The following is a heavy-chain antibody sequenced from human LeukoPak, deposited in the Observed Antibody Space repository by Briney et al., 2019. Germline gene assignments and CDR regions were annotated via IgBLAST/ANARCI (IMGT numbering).Heavy chain of an antibody. Sequence: PGGPLRPSCAASGFIFSGYAMSWVRQAPGKGLEWVSFISGSGGSTDYADSVKGRFTISRDTSKSTLYLQMNSLRAQDTAIYYCAKDRASTVSYAFDIWGQGTMVTVSS. CDR2: ISGSGGST. J-gene: IGHJ3*02. CDR3: AKDRASTVSYAFDI. CDR1: GFIFSGYA. D-gene: IGHD1-26*01. V-gene: IGHV3-23*01.